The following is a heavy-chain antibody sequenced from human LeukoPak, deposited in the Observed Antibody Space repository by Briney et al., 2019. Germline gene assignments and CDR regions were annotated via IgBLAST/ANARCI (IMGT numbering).Heavy chain of an antibody. CDR2: INWNGGST. J-gene: IGHJ4*02. V-gene: IGHV3-20*04. CDR1: GFTFSSYE. Sequence: GGSLRLSCAASGFTFSSYEMNWVRQAPGKGLEWVSGINWNGGSTGYADSVKGRFTISRDNAKNSLYLQMNSLRAEDTALYYCARDSSGWFNFDYWGQGTLVTVSS. CDR3: ARDSSGWFNFDY. D-gene: IGHD6-19*01.